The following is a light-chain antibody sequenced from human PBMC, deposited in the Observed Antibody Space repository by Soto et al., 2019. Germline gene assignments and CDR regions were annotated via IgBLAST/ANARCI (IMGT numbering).Light chain of an antibody. CDR1: SSDVGGYTY. CDR2: EVS. V-gene: IGLV2-14*01. Sequence: QSVLTQPASVSGSPGQSITISCTGTSSDVGGYTYVSWYQHHPGKAPKLMIYEVSNRPSGVSNRFSGSKSGNTASLTISGLQAEDEADYYCSSYRSSSTYVFGTGTKVTVL. CDR3: SSYRSSSTYV. J-gene: IGLJ1*01.